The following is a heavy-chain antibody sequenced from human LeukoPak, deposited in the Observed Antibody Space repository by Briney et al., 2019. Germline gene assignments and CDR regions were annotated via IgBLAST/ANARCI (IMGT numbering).Heavy chain of an antibody. V-gene: IGHV3-23*01. J-gene: IGHJ4*02. CDR2: ISGSGGST. D-gene: IGHD1-1*01. CDR3: AKDPYNWNDDGYHFDY. CDR1: GFTFSSYA. Sequence: PGASLRLSCAASGFTFSSYAMSWVRQAPGKGLEWVSAISGSGGSTYYADSVRGRFTISRDNSKNTLYLQMNSLRAEDTAVYYCAKDPYNWNDDGYHFDYWGQGTLVTVSS.